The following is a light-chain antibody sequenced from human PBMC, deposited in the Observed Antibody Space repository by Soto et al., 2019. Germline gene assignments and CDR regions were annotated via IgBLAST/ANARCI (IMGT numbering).Light chain of an antibody. CDR3: SSYAGSSTYV. CDR1: SSDVGSYIL. Sequence: QSALTQPASVSGSPGQSITISCTGSSSDVGSYILVSWYQQHPGKAPKLMIYEGSKRPSGVSNRFSGSKSGNTASLTISGLQAEDEADYYCSSYAGSSTYVFGTGTKVTVL. CDR2: EGS. J-gene: IGLJ1*01. V-gene: IGLV2-23*01.